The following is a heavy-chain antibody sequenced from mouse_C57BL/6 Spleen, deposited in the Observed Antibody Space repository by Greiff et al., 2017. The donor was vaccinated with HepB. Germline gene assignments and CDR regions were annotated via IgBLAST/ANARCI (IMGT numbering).Heavy chain of an antibody. CDR2: INPSNGGT. CDR3: ARRPYYYGSSWYFDY. D-gene: IGHD1-1*01. J-gene: IGHJ2*01. CDR1: GYTFTSYW. Sequence: VQLQQPGTELVKPGASVKLSCKASGYTFTSYWMHWVKQRPGQGLEWIGNINPSNGGTNYNEKFKSKATLTVDKSSSTAYMQLSNLTSEASAVYDCARRPYYYGSSWYFDYWGQGTTLTVSS. V-gene: IGHV1-53*01.